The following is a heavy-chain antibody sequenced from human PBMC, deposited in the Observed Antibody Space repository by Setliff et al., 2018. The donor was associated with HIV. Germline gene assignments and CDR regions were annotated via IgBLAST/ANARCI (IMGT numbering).Heavy chain of an antibody. Sequence: TCAVSASSISSDYCWGWIRQPPGKGLEWIGEINHSGRTNYNPSLQSLVTMSVDTSKNQFSLKLTSVTASDTAVYYCARAAAGNTGPFDLWGQGSPVTVSS. CDR2: INHSGRT. J-gene: IGHJ4*02. CDR1: ASSISSDYC. D-gene: IGHD4-17*01. CDR3: ARAAAGNTGPFDL. V-gene: IGHV4-38-2*01.